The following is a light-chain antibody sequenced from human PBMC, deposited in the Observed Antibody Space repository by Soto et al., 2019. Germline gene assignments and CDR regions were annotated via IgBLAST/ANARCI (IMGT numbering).Light chain of an antibody. CDR2: DAS. CDR3: QQYQSYFLT. CDR1: QSISRS. J-gene: IGKJ3*01. Sequence: DIQMTQSPSTLSASVGDRVTITCRASQSISRSLAWYQQKSGKAPKLLIYDASSLESDVPSRFSGSGFGTEFTLTISGLQPDDFATYYCQQYQSYFLTFGPGTKVYMK. V-gene: IGKV1-5*01.